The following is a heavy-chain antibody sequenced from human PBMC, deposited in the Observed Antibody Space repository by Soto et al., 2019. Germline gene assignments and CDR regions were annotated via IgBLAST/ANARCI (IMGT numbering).Heavy chain of an antibody. Sequence: QVQLVQSGAEVQKPGASVKVSCKASGYTFSDYYVHWVRQAPGQGLEWMGWISPKSGGTNYAQKFQGRVTMTRDTSIFTAYMELSRLRSDDTAVYYCTRNAFYYNSSGYHDGFDIWGQGTQVTVSS. J-gene: IGHJ3*02. CDR2: ISPKSGGT. CDR1: GYTFSDYY. CDR3: TRNAFYYNSSGYHDGFDI. D-gene: IGHD3-22*01. V-gene: IGHV1-2*02.